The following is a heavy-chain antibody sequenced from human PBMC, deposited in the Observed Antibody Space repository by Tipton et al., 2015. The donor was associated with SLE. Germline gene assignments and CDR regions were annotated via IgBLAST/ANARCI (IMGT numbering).Heavy chain of an antibody. V-gene: IGHV4-59*01. Sequence: TLSLTCTVSGGSISSYYWSWIRQPPGKGLEWIGYIYYSGSTNYSPSLKSRVTISVDTSKNQFSLKLSSVTAADTAVDCCARGGYLYSAGLSYGGQGTLAPVSP. CDR2: IYYSGST. J-gene: IGHJ4*02. D-gene: IGHD1-26*01. CDR1: GGSISSYY. CDR3: ARGGYLYSAGLSY.